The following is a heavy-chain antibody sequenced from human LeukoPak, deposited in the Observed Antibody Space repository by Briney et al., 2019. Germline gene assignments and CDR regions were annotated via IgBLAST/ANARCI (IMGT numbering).Heavy chain of an antibody. CDR1: GYTFTSYD. CDR2: MNPNSGNT. D-gene: IGHD6-6*01. CDR3: ARGRQRSSSSGVGY. J-gene: IGHJ4*02. Sequence: ASVKVSCKASGYTFTSYDINWVRQAPGQGLEWMGWMNPNSGNTGYAQKFQGRVTMTRNTSISTAYMELSSLRSEDTAVYYCARGRQRSSSSGVGYWGQGTLVTVSS. V-gene: IGHV1-8*01.